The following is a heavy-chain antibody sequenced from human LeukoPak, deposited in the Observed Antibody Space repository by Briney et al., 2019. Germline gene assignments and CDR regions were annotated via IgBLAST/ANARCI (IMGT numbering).Heavy chain of an antibody. Sequence: GGSLRLSCSAPGFTFSSYAMHWVRQTPGKGLEYVSAISSNGGSTYYADSVKGRFTISRDNSKNTLYLQMSSLRAEDTAVYYCVKESSSGCFQYWDQGTLVMVSS. CDR1: GFTFSSYA. CDR2: ISSNGGST. CDR3: VKESSSGCFQY. V-gene: IGHV3-64D*06. D-gene: IGHD6-19*01. J-gene: IGHJ1*01.